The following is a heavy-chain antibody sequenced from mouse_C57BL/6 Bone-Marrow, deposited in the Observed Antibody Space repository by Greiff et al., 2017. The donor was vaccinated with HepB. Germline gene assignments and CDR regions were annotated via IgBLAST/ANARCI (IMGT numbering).Heavy chain of an antibody. CDR3: ARRNWVDY. D-gene: IGHD4-1*01. Sequence: EVQLVESGGDLVKPGGSLKLSCAASGFTFSSYGMSWVRQTPDKRLEWVATISSGGSYTYYPDSVKGRFTISRDNAKNTLYLQRSSLKSEDTAMYYCARRNWVDYWGQGTTLTVSS. CDR1: GFTFSSYG. CDR2: ISSGGSYT. J-gene: IGHJ2*01. V-gene: IGHV5-6*01.